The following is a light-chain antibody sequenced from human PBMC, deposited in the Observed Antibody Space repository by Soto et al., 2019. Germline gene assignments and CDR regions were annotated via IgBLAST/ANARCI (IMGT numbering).Light chain of an antibody. CDR2: AVS. Sequence: QSVLTQPASVSGSPGQSITISCTGTSSDVGDYNYVSWYQQHPGKAPKLMISAVSNRPSGVSDRFSGSKSGNTASLTISGLQAEDEADYDCSYMRNSLYVFGTGTKVTVL. J-gene: IGLJ1*01. CDR3: SYMRNSLYV. CDR1: SSDVGDYNY. V-gene: IGLV2-14*01.